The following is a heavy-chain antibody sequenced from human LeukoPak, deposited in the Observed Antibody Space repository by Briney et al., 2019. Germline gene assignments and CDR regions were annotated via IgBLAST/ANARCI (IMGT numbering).Heavy chain of an antibody. CDR3: ARGGELWFGEPGNWFDP. V-gene: IGHV4-59*01. CDR1: GGSISSYY. D-gene: IGHD3-10*01. CDR2: IYYSGST. Sequence: SETLSLTCTVSGGSISSYYWSWIRQPPGKGLEWIGYIYYSGSTNYNPSLKSRVTISVDTSKNQFSLKLSSVTAADTAVYYCARGGELWFGEPGNWFDPWGQGTLVTVSS. J-gene: IGHJ5*02.